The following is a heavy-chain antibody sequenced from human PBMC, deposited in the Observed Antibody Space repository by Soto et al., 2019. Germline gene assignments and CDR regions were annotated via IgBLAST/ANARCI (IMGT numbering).Heavy chain of an antibody. V-gene: IGHV1-3*01. CDR1: GYTFTSYA. CDR2: INAGNGNT. Sequence: QVQLVQSGAEVKKPGASVKVSCKASGYTFTSYAMHWVRQAPGQRLEWMGWINAGNGNTKYSQKFQGRVTITRDTSASTAYMGLSSLRSEDTAVYYCARVRPRGYYYYYMDVWGKGTTVTVSS. D-gene: IGHD3-10*01. J-gene: IGHJ6*03. CDR3: ARVRPRGYYYYYMDV.